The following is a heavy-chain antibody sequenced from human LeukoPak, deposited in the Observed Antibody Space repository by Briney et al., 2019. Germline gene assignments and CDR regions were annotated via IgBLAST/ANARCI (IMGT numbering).Heavy chain of an antibody. V-gene: IGHV6-1*01. CDR3: ARSTGPIDY. Sequence: SQTLSLTCAISGDTVSSNSAAWNWIRQSPSRGLEWLGRTYYRSKWYTYYAVSVKSRISVNRDTSKNQISLQLNSVTPEDTAVYYCARSTGPIDYWGQGTLVTVSS. D-gene: IGHD1-1*01. J-gene: IGHJ4*02. CDR2: TYYRSKWYT. CDR1: GDTVSSNSAA.